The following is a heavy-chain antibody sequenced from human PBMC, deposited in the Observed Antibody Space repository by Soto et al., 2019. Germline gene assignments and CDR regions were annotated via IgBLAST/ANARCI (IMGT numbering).Heavy chain of an antibody. CDR1: GGSISSYY. V-gene: IGHV4-59*01. J-gene: IGHJ4*02. CDR3: ARAVVDTAMVYFDY. D-gene: IGHD5-18*01. CDR2: IYYSGST. Sequence: PSETLSLTCTVSGGSISSYYWSWIRQPPGKGLEWIGYIYYSGSTNYNPSLKSRVTISVDTSKNQFSLKLSSVTAADTAVYYCARAVVDTAMVYFDYWGQGTLVTVS.